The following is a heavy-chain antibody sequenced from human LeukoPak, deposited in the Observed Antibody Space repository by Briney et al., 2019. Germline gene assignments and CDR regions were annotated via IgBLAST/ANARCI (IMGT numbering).Heavy chain of an antibody. V-gene: IGHV3-21*01. CDR1: GFTFSSYS. Sequence: PGGSLRLSCAASGFTFSSYSMNWVRQAPGKGLEWVSSISSSSSYINYADSVKGRFTISRDNAKNSLYLQMNSLRAEDTAVYYCARAYYYDSSGSDAFDIWGQGTMVTVSS. CDR2: ISSSSSYI. CDR3: ARAYYYDSSGSDAFDI. J-gene: IGHJ3*02. D-gene: IGHD3-22*01.